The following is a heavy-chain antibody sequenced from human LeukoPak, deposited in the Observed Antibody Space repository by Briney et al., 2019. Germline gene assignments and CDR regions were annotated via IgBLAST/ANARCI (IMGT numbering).Heavy chain of an antibody. Sequence: SETLSLTCTVSGGSISSYYWSWIRQPPGKGLEWIGYIYYSGSTNYNPSLKSRVTISVDTSKNQFSLKLSSVTAADTAVYYCARQIPRREGYNPNAFDIWGQGTMVTVSS. CDR2: IYYSGST. J-gene: IGHJ3*02. V-gene: IGHV4-59*08. D-gene: IGHD5-24*01. CDR3: ARQIPRREGYNPNAFDI. CDR1: GGSISSYY.